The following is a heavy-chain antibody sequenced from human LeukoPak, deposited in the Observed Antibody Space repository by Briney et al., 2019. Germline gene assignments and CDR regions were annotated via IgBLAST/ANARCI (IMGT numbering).Heavy chain of an antibody. CDR2: IYPGDSDT. D-gene: IGHD3-10*01. J-gene: IGHJ4*02. CDR3: ARPYYYGSGSYYNNHFDY. V-gene: IGHV5-51*01. CDR1: GYRFTSYW. Sequence: GESLKISFKGSGYRFTSYWIGWVRQMPGKGLEWMGIIYPGDSDTTYSPSFQCQVTISADKSISTAYLQWSSLKASDTAMYYCARPYYYGSGSYYNNHFDYWGQGTLVTVSS.